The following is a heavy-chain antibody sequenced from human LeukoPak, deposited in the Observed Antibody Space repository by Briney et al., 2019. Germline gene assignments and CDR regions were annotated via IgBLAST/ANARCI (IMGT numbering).Heavy chain of an antibody. Sequence: GSLRLSCEASGFTFNSYAMNWVRQAPGKGLEWVSSISSSSSYIYYADSVKGRFTISRDNAKNSLYLQMNSLRAEDTAVYYCLVVVPAAILNLDYWGQGTLVTVSS. CDR2: ISSSSSYI. D-gene: IGHD2-2*01. V-gene: IGHV3-21*01. J-gene: IGHJ4*02. CDR1: GFTFNSYA. CDR3: LVVVPAAILNLDY.